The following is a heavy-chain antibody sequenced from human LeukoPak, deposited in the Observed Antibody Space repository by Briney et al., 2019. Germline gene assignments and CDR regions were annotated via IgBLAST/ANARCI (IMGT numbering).Heavy chain of an antibody. J-gene: IGHJ5*02. CDR3: AKDAPLWVRGPNHWFDP. CDR2: IRYDGSNK. D-gene: IGHD3-10*01. Sequence: PGGSLRLSCAASGFTFSSYGMHWVRQAPGKGLEWVAFIRYDGSNKYYADSVKGRFTISRDNSKNTLYLQMNSLRAEDTAVYYCAKDAPLWVRGPNHWFDPWGQGTLVTVSS. V-gene: IGHV3-30*02. CDR1: GFTFSSYG.